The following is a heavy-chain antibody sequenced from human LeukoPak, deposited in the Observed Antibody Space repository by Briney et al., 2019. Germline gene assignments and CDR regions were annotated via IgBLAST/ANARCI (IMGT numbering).Heavy chain of an antibody. CDR3: ARSPPTVVTLSRDALHI. CDR1: GYTFSNYW. CDR2: IYPADSDT. V-gene: IGHV5-51*01. J-gene: IGHJ3*02. D-gene: IGHD4-23*01. Sequence: GESLKISCKGSGYTFSNYWIGWVRQMPGKGLEWMGIIYPADSDTTYSPSFRGQVTISADKSINTAYLQWSSLKASDTAMYYCARSPPTVVTLSRDALHIWGQGTMVTVSS.